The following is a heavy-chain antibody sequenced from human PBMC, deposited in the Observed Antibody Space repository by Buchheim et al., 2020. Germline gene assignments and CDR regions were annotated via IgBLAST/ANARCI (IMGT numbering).Heavy chain of an antibody. V-gene: IGHV4-31*03. Sequence: QVQLQESGPGLVKPSQTLSVTCTVSGASISSGPYYWAWLRQHPGKGLEYLGYIYFTGSTYYNPSLERRFRLSVDPSMQQFPLEVSSVTAADTAVYYCARLRSVTYFDSWGPGTL. CDR2: IYFTGST. J-gene: IGHJ4*02. D-gene: IGHD4-17*01. CDR1: GASISSGPYY. CDR3: ARLRSVTYFDS.